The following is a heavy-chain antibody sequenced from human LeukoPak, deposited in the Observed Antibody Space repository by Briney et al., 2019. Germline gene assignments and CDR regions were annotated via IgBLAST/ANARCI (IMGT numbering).Heavy chain of an antibody. CDR3: ARAPYYYGSGSYYNEYYYYMDV. J-gene: IGHJ6*03. Sequence: SVKVSCKASGGTFSSYAISWVRQAPGQGLEWMGGIIPIFGTANYAQKFQGRVTITADKSTSTAYMELSSLGSEDTAVYYCARAPYYYGSGSYYNEYYYYMDVWGKGTTVTVSS. V-gene: IGHV1-69*06. CDR2: IIPIFGTA. CDR1: GGTFSSYA. D-gene: IGHD3-10*01.